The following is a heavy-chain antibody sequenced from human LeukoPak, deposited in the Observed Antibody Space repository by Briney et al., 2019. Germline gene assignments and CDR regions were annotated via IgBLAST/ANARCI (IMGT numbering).Heavy chain of an antibody. J-gene: IGHJ6*02. CDR1: GGTFSSYD. D-gene: IGHD3-10*01. CDR3: ARVATRNGSGSYYTPSGMDV. V-gene: IGHV1-69*13. CDR2: IIPIFGTA. Sequence: ASVKVSCKASGGTFSSYDISWVRQAPGQGLEWMGGIIPIFGTANYAQKFQGRVTITADESTSTAYMELSSLRSEYTAVYYCARVATRNGSGSYYTPSGMDVWGQGTTVTVSS.